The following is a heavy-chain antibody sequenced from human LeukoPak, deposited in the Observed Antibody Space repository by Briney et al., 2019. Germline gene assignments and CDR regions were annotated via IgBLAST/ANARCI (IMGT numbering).Heavy chain of an antibody. J-gene: IGHJ3*02. D-gene: IGHD3-3*01. V-gene: IGHV3-21*01. CDR1: GFTFSSYS. CDR3: ARDPIGVEDAFDI. CDR2: ISSSSSNI. Sequence: GGSLRLSWAASGFTFSSYSMNWVRQAPGKGLEWVSSISSSSSNIYYADSVKGRFTISRDNAKNSLYLQMNSLSAEDTAVYYCARDPIGVEDAFDIWGQGTLVTVSS.